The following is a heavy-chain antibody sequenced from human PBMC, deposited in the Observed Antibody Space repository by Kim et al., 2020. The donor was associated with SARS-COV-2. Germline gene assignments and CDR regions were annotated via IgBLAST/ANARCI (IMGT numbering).Heavy chain of an antibody. V-gene: IGHV3-43*02. D-gene: IGHD6-19*01. J-gene: IGHJ4*02. CDR1: GFTFENYA. Sequence: GGSLRLSCAASGFTFENYAMHWVRQGPGKGLEWVSVISRDGGSTSYADSVKGRFTVSRDNSKSSLFLQMNSLRTEDTALYYCAKDIVTGQWLVSAVDCWGQGTLVTVSS. CDR2: ISRDGGST. CDR3: AKDIVTGQWLVSAVDC.